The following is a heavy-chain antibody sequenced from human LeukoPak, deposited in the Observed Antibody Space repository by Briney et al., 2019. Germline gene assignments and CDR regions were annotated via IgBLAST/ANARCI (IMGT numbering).Heavy chain of an antibody. Sequence: GGSLRLSCAASGFTFDDYAMHWVRQAPGKGLEWVSLISGDGDSTYYADSVKDRFTISRDNSKNSLYLQMNSLTTKDTALYYCAKDSLVAAGNFDSWGQGTLVTVSS. J-gene: IGHJ4*02. V-gene: IGHV3-43*02. CDR3: AKDSLVAAGNFDS. CDR1: GFTFDDYA. D-gene: IGHD6-13*01. CDR2: ISGDGDST.